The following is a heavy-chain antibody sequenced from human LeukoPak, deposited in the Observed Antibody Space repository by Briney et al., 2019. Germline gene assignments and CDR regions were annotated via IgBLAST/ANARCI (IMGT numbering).Heavy chain of an antibody. Sequence: PSETLSLTCAVSGGSISSSNWWSWVRQPPGKGLEWIGEIYHSGSTNYDPSLKSRVTISVDKSKNQFSLKLSSVTAADTAVYNCASIAVALYYFDYWGQGTLVTVSP. D-gene: IGHD6-19*01. CDR1: GGSISSSNW. CDR3: ASIAVALYYFDY. CDR2: IYHSGST. J-gene: IGHJ4*02. V-gene: IGHV4-4*02.